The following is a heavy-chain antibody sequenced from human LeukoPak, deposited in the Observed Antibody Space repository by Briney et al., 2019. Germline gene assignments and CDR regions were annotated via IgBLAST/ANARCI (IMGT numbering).Heavy chain of an antibody. CDR2: ISAYNGNT. J-gene: IGHJ5*02. Sequence: ASVKVSCKASGYTFTSYGISWVRQAPGQGLEWMGWISAYNGNTNYAQKLQGRVTMTTDTSTSTAYMELRSLRSDDTAVYYCARVLYDYVWGRETGENWFDPWGQGTLVTVSS. CDR3: ARVLYDYVWGRETGENWFDP. D-gene: IGHD3-16*01. CDR1: GYTFTSYG. V-gene: IGHV1-18*01.